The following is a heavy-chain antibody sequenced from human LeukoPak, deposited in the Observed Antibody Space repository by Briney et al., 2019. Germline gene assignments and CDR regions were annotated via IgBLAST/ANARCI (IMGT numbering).Heavy chain of an antibody. CDR3: ATSISVAGSFDY. D-gene: IGHD6-19*01. V-gene: IGHV1-24*01. CDR2: FDPEDGET. Sequence: ASVKVSCKVSGYTLTELSMHWVRQAPGKGLEWMGGFDPEDGETIYAQKFQGRVTMTEDTSTDTAYMELSSLRPEDTAVYYCATSISVAGSFDYWGQGTLVTVSS. CDR1: GYTLTELS. J-gene: IGHJ4*02.